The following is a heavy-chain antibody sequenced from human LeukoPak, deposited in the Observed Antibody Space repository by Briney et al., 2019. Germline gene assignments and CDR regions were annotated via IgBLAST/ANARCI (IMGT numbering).Heavy chain of an antibody. Sequence: SETLSLTCTVSGGSISSSSYYWGWIRQPPGKGLEWIGSIYYSGSTYYNPSLKSRVTISVDTSKNQFSLKLSSVTAADTAVYYCARLYDYVWRSYYPFEYSGQGTLVTVSS. CDR2: IYYSGST. D-gene: IGHD3-16*01. V-gene: IGHV4-39*01. CDR3: ARLYDYVWRSYYPFEY. J-gene: IGHJ4*02. CDR1: GGSISSSSYY.